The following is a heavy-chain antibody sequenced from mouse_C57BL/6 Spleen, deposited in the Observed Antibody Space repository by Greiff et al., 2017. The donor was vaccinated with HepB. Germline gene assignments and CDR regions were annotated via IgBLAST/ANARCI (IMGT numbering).Heavy chain of an antibody. D-gene: IGHD1-1*01. J-gene: IGHJ4*01. CDR2: IDPSDSYT. CDR1: GYTFTSYW. V-gene: IGHV1-50*01. Sequence: QVQLQQPGAELVKPGASVKLSCKASGYTFTSYWMQWVKQRPGQGLEWIGEIDPSDSYTNYNQKFKGKATLTVDTSSSTAYMQLSSLTSEDSAVYYCSRALLRSGDYYAMDYWGQGTSVTVSS. CDR3: SRALLRSGDYYAMDY.